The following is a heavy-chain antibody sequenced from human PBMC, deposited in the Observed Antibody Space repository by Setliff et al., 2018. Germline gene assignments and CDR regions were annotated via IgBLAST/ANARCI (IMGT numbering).Heavy chain of an antibody. Sequence: SVKVSCKASGGSFRTKEISWVRQAPGQGLEWMGGIMPKFGTPNRSQKFQGRVTITADESTSTAYMELSGLTSEDTAVYYCASHFLTVMKYYYYMDVWGKGTTVTVSS. V-gene: IGHV1-69*13. CDR1: GGSFRTKE. J-gene: IGHJ6*03. CDR2: IMPKFGTP. CDR3: ASHFLTVMKYYYYMDV. D-gene: IGHD5-18*01.